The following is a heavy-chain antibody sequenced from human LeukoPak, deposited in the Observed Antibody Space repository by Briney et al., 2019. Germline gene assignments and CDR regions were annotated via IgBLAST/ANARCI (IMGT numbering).Heavy chain of an antibody. CDR1: GGSINH. CDR2: IYYSGST. Sequence: PSETLSLTCTVSGGSINHWGWIRQPPGKGLEWIGSIYYSGSTYYNPSLKSRVTISVDTSKNQFSLKLSSVTAADTAVYYCAKTNSGPYTANINFDYWGQGTLVTVSS. D-gene: IGHD5-18*01. J-gene: IGHJ4*02. CDR3: AKTNSGPYTANINFDY. V-gene: IGHV4-39*01.